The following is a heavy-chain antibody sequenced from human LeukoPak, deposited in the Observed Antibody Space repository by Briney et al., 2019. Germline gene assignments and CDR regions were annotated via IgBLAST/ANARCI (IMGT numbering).Heavy chain of an antibody. D-gene: IGHD3-10*02. CDR1: GFTFSSYE. CDR2: ISSSGSTI. J-gene: IGHJ6*04. Sequence: HPGGSLRLSCAASGFTFSSYEMNWVRQAPGKGLEWVSYISSSGSTIYYADSVKGRFTISRDNAKNSLYLQMDSLRAEGTAVYYCAERGITMIGGVWGKGTTVTISS. V-gene: IGHV3-48*03. CDR3: AERGITMIGGV.